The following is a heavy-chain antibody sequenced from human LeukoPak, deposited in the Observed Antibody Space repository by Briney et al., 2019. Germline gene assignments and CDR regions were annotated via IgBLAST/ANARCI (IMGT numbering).Heavy chain of an antibody. D-gene: IGHD6-19*01. CDR2: INHSGST. CDR3: ARNAVARDDY. CDR1: GGSFSGYY. V-gene: IGHV4-34*01. J-gene: IGHJ4*02. Sequence: PSETLSLTCAAYGGSFSGYYWSWIRQPPGKGLEWIGEINHSGSTNYNPSLKSRVTISVDTSKNQFSLKLSSVTAADTAVYYCARNAVARDDYWGQGTLVTVSS.